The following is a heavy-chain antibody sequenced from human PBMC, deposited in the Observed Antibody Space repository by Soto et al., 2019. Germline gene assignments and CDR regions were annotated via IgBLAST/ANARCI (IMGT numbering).Heavy chain of an antibody. Sequence: EVQLLESGGGLVQPGGSLRLSCAASGFTFSNYAMSWVRQAPGEGLEWVSAIVGSGATTHYADSVKGRFTISRDNSKRTVYLQMNSLRAEDTAVYYCAKDGLGYCSSTSCYRHYYYGMDVWGQWTTVTVSS. CDR1: GFTFSNYA. V-gene: IGHV3-23*01. CDR2: IVGSGATT. J-gene: IGHJ6*02. D-gene: IGHD2-2*02. CDR3: AKDGLGYCSSTSCYRHYYYGMDV.